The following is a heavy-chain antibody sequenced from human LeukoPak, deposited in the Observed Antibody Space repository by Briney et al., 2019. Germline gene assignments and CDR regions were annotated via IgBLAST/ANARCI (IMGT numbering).Heavy chain of an antibody. CDR3: TTDSSPDF. CDR2: IPYDGSSK. CDR1: GFSFSIYA. J-gene: IGHJ4*02. Sequence: GGSLRLSCAASGFSFSIYAMHWVRQAPGKGLEWVAGIPYDGSSKYYADSVRGRFTISRDNSKNALYLQTNNLRFQDTAVYYCTTDSSPDFWGQGTLVTVSS. V-gene: IGHV3-30-3*01.